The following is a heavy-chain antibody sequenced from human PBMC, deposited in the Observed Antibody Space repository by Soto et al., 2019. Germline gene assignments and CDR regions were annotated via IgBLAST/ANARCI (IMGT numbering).Heavy chain of an antibody. CDR1: GFTFSSYW. CDR3: AREPEDVVSGYATNWFDP. J-gene: IGHJ5*02. D-gene: IGHD3-16*01. CDR2: INSDGSST. V-gene: IGHV3-74*01. Sequence: GGSLRLSCAASGFTFSSYWMHWVRQAPGKGLVWVSRINSDGSSTSYADSVKGRFTISRDNAKNTLYLQMNSLRAADAAVYFYAREPEDVVSGYATNWFDPWGQGTLVTVSS.